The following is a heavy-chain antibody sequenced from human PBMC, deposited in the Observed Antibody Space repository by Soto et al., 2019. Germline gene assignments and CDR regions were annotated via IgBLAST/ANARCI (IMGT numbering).Heavy chain of an antibody. V-gene: IGHV3-33*01. CDR2: IWFDGSKK. CDR1: GFTFGRSG. Sequence: QVQMVESGGGVVQPGTSLRLSCVASGFTFGRSGMHWVRQAPGGALEWVAIIWFDGSKKYYADSVKGRLTVSRDNSKNTLYLQMDSLRGDDTAVYYCARDLNTGYIKYWSQGTLVTVS. J-gene: IGHJ4*02. D-gene: IGHD5-12*01. CDR3: ARDLNTGYIKY.